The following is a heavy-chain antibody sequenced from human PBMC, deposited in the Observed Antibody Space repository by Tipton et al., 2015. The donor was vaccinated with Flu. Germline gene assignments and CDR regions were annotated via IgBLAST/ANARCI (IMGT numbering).Heavy chain of an antibody. CDR3: ARLSYYDVDLKNFYFDY. D-gene: IGHD3-10*02. CDR2: MYYSGRT. J-gene: IGHJ4*02. CDR1: GGSISSSSHS. V-gene: IGHV4-39*01. Sequence: GLVKPSETLSLTCTDSGGSISSSSHSWGWIRQPPGKGLEWIGSMYYSGRTYYNPSLKSRVTISVDTSKSLFSLMLKSVTAADTAVYYCARLSYYDVDLKNFYFDYWGQGALVTVSS.